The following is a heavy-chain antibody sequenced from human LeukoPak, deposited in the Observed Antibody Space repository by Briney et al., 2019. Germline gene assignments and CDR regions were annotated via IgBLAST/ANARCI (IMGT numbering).Heavy chain of an antibody. CDR1: GFIFDDFV. CDR2: ISWNSGSI. V-gene: IGHV3-9*01. Sequence: GGSLRLSCAASGFIFDDFVMHWVRHAPGKGLEWVSAISWNSGSIDYEDSVKGRFIISRDNAKNSLYLQMNSLRPEDTALYYCAKDTGYYAMDVWGLGTTVAVSS. CDR3: AKDTGYYAMDV. J-gene: IGHJ6*02.